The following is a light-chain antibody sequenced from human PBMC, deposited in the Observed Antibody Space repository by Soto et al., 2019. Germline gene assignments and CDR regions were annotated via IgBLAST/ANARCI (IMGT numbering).Light chain of an antibody. Sequence: DIVMTQSPGTLSLSPGEGATLSCRASQSVRTKLAWYQQKAGQAHRLLIYGASTRATGIPDRFSGSGSGTEFTLTISSLQSEDFAVYYGQQYNSWPTITFGQGTRLEIK. J-gene: IGKJ5*01. CDR1: QSVRTK. V-gene: IGKV3-15*01. CDR2: GAS. CDR3: QQYNSWPTIT.